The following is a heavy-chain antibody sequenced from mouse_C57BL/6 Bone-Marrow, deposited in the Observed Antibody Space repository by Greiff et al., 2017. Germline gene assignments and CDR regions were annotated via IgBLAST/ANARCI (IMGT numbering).Heavy chain of an antibody. Sequence: VKLVESGPGLVQPSQCLSITCTVSGFSLTSYGVHWVSQSPRKGLEWLGVIWSGGSTDYNEAFISNKSICKDNSTRHDSFKMNRLLAADTPIYYCAINYPLWYYGSTYDAMDYWGQGTSVTVSS. CDR3: AINYPLWYYGSTYDAMDY. CDR2: IWSGGST. J-gene: IGHJ4*01. D-gene: IGHD1-1*01. CDR1: GFSLTSYG. V-gene: IGHV2-2*01.